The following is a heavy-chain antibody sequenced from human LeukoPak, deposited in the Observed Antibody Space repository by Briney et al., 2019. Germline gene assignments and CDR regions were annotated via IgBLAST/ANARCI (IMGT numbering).Heavy chain of an antibody. V-gene: IGHV1-18*04. J-gene: IGHJ4*02. CDR3: ARMYYDILTGYCYFDY. CDR2: ISAYNGNT. D-gene: IGHD3-9*01. CDR1: GYTFTSYG. Sequence: ASVKVSCKASGYTFTSYGISWVRQAPGQGLEWMGWISAYNGNTNYAQKLQGRVTMTTDTSTSTAYMELRSLRSDDTAVYYCARMYYDILTGYCYFDYWGQGTLVTVSS.